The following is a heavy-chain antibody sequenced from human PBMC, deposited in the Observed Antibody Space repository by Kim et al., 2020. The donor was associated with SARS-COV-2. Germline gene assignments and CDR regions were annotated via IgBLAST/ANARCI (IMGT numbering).Heavy chain of an antibody. D-gene: IGHD3-9*01. J-gene: IGHJ6*02. Sequence: GGSLRLSCAASGFTFDSYAITWVRQAPGKGLEWVSGVGATGGWTYYADSVKGRFTISRDNSKKTLYLHINSLRAEDTAVYYCAKSVISNYDRYYYYYAMDVWGPGTTVTVSS. V-gene: IGHV3-23*01. CDR2: VGATGGWT. CDR3: AKSVISNYDRYYYYYAMDV. CDR1: GFTFDSYA.